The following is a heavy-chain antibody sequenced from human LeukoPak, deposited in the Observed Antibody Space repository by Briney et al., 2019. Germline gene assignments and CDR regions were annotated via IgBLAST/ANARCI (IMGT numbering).Heavy chain of an antibody. D-gene: IGHD3-22*01. CDR2: INPSGRI. CDR3: ARGRQEVSMIVVVMTAVSYYLDV. J-gene: IGHJ6*03. V-gene: IGHV4-34*01. Sequence: GSLRLSCEVSGFTFSTYWMNWVRQAPGKGLEWIGEINPSGRISYNPSLKSRLTISVDASKNQFSLNLRSLTAADTAVYYCARGRQEVSMIVVVMTAVSYYLDVWGKGTTVTVS. CDR1: GFTFSTYW.